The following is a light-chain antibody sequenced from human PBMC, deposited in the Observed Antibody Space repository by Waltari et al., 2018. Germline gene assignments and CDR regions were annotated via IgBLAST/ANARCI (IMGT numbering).Light chain of an antibody. V-gene: IGKV3-15*01. J-gene: IGKJ1*01. Sequence: EILMTQSPATLSVSPGERAPLSCRASQSVRSNIAWYQPKPGQAPRLLIYGASSRATGIPARFSGSGSGTEFTLTISSLQSEDFAVYYCQQYNTWLRGTFGQGTKVEIK. CDR2: GAS. CDR3: QQYNTWLRGT. CDR1: QSVRSN.